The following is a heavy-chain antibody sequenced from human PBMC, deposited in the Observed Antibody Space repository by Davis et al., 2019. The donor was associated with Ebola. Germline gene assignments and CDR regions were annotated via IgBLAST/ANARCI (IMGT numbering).Heavy chain of an antibody. V-gene: IGHV3-11*01. J-gene: IGHJ4*02. Sequence: GESLKISCAASGFTFSDYYMSWIRQAPGKGLEWVSYITSSGNTMYYADSVKGRFTISRDNAKNSLLLQMTSLRAEDTAVYFCARTADFDYWGPGTLVTVSS. CDR1: GFTFSDYY. D-gene: IGHD6-13*01. CDR3: ARTADFDY. CDR2: ITSSGNTM.